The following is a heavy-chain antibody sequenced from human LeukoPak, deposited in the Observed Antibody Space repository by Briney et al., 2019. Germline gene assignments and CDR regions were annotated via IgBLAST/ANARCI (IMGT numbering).Heavy chain of an antibody. D-gene: IGHD5-18*01. CDR1: GFTFSSYA. Sequence: GRSLRLSCAASGFTFSSYAMHWVRQAPGKGLEWVAVISYDGSNKYYADSVKGRFTISRDSSKNTLYLQMNSLRAEDTAVYYCARDGLSWIRGFGYWGQGTLVTVSS. CDR2: ISYDGSNK. CDR3: ARDGLSWIRGFGY. V-gene: IGHV3-30*04. J-gene: IGHJ4*02.